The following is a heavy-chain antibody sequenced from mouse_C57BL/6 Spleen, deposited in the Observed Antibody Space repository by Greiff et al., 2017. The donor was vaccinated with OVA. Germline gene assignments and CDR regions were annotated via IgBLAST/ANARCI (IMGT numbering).Heavy chain of an antibody. D-gene: IGHD1-1*01. CDR3: ARRDYYGSTDWYFDV. V-gene: IGHV1-69*01. J-gene: IGHJ1*03. CDR1: GYTFTSYW. Sequence: QVQLQQPGAELVMPGASVKLSCKASGYTFTSYWMHWVKQRPGQGLEWIGEIDPSDSYTNYNQKFKGKSTLTVDKSSSTAYMQLSSLTSEDSAVYYGARRDYYGSTDWYFDVWGTGTTVTVSS. CDR2: IDPSDSYT.